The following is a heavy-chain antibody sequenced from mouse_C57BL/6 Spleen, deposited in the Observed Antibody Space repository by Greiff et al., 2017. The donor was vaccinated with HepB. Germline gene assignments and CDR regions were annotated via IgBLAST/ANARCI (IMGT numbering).Heavy chain of an antibody. V-gene: IGHV5-17*01. Sequence: EVQLVESGGGLVKPGGSLKLSCAASGFTFSDYGMHWVRQAPEKGLEWVAYISSGSSTIYYADTVKGRFTISRDNAKNTLFLQMTSLRSEDTAMYYCARPLRGGYYFDYWGQGTTLTVSS. CDR1: GFTFSDYG. D-gene: IGHD2-12*01. J-gene: IGHJ2*01. CDR2: ISSGSSTI. CDR3: ARPLRGGYYFDY.